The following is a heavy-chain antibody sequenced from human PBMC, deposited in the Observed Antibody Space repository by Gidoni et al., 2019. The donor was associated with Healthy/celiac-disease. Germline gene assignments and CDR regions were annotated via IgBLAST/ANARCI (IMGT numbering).Heavy chain of an antibody. CDR3: AKDRHDYIWGSYLFDY. V-gene: IGHV3-23*01. D-gene: IGHD3-16*01. J-gene: IGHJ4*02. CDR1: GFTFSRSA. Sequence: EVQLLESGGGLVQPGGSLRLSCAASGFTFSRSAMSWVRQAPGKGLEWVSALSGSGGSTYYADSVKGRFTISRDNSKNTLYLQMNSLRAEDTAVYYCAKDRHDYIWGSYLFDYWGQGTLVTVSS. CDR2: LSGSGGST.